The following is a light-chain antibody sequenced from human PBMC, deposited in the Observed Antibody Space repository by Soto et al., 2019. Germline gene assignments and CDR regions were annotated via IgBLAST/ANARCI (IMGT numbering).Light chain of an antibody. Sequence: DIQMTQSPSSLSASEGDRVTITCQASQDISNYLNWYQQKPGRAPKLLIFDASNVETGVPSRFSGSGSGPDFTFTISSLQPEDIATYYCQQYEDLPLTFGGGTKVEIK. V-gene: IGKV1-33*01. J-gene: IGKJ4*01. CDR1: QDISNY. CDR3: QQYEDLPLT. CDR2: DAS.